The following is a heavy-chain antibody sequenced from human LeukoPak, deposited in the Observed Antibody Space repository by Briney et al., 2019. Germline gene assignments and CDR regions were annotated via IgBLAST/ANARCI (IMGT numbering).Heavy chain of an antibody. J-gene: IGHJ4*02. D-gene: IGHD3-3*01. CDR2: IYYSGST. CDR1: GGSFSGYY. CDR3: ARGNDFWSGYYPQTTFDY. Sequence: PSETLSLTCAVYGGSFSGYYWSWIRQHPGKGLEWIGYIYYSGSTYYNPSLKSRVTISVDTSKNQFSLKLSSVTAADTAVYYCARGNDFWSGYYPQTTFDYWGQGTLVTVSS. V-gene: IGHV4-31*11.